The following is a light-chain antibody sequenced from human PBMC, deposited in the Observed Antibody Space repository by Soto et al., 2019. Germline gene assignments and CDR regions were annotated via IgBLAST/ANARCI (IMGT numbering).Light chain of an antibody. V-gene: IGKV3-20*01. J-gene: IGKJ1*01. CDR3: QQYDSSPWT. CDR1: QSISSSY. CDR2: GAS. Sequence: EIVSTQSPATLPLSPGERATLSCRASQSISSSYLAWYQQKPGQAPRLLIYGASSRATGISDRFSGSGSGTDFTLTIYRLEPEDFAVYYCQQYDSSPWTFGQGTKVDIK.